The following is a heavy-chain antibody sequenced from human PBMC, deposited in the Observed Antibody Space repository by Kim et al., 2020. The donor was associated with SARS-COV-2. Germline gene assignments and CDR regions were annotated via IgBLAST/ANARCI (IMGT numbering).Heavy chain of an antibody. Sequence: YAAPVKGRFTISRDDSENTLYLQMNSLKTEDTAVYYCTTDLWQWEPSVDYWGQGTLVTVSS. CDR3: TTDLWQWEPSVDY. D-gene: IGHD1-26*01. V-gene: IGHV3-15*01. J-gene: IGHJ4*02.